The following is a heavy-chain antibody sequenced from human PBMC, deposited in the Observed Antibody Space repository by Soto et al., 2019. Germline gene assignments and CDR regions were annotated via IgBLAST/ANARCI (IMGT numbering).Heavy chain of an antibody. V-gene: IGHV3-33*01. J-gene: IGHJ4*02. CDR1: GFTFSSYG. D-gene: IGHD3-22*01. CDR3: ARDAYDSSDYYPFDY. CDR2: IWYDGSNK. Sequence: QVQLVESGGGVVQPGRSLRVSCAASGFTFSSYGMHWVRQAPGKGLEWVAVIWYDGSNKYYADSVKGRFTISRDNSKNKLYLQMNILRVEDTAIYYCARDAYDSSDYYPFDYWGQGTLVTVSS.